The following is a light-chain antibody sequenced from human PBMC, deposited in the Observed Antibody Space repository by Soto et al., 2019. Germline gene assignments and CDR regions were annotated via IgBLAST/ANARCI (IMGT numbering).Light chain of an antibody. V-gene: IGLV1-44*01. Sequence: QSVLTQPPSASGTLGQRVTISCSGSSSNIGSNTVNWYRQLPGTAPKLLMHTNNQRPSGVPDRFSGSKSGTSASLAISGLQSDDEADYYCAVWDNSLNGVAFGGGTQLTVL. CDR3: AVWDNSLNGVA. CDR1: SSNIGSNT. J-gene: IGLJ2*01. CDR2: TNN.